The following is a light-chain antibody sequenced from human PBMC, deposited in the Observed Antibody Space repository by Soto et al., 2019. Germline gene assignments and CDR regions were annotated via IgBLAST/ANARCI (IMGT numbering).Light chain of an antibody. CDR3: SSYTSSNTQV. CDR1: SSDVGGYNY. V-gene: IGLV2-14*01. CDR2: DVS. J-gene: IGLJ1*01. Sequence: QSALTQPASVSGSPGQSITISCTGTSSDVGGYNYVSWYQQHPGKATKLMIFDVSNRPSGVSSRFSGSKSGNTASLIIAGLQAEDEADYYCSSYTSSNTQVFGTGTKVTVL.